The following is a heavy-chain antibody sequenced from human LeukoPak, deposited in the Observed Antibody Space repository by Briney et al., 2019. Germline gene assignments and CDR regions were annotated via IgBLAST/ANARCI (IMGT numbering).Heavy chain of an antibody. D-gene: IGHD3-10*01. J-gene: IGHJ5*01. CDR2: NHYTGST. V-gene: IGHV4-59*01. Sequence: SETLSLTCTVFGGSISTYYWTWIRQPPGKGLEWIGYNHYTGSTNHNPSLKSRVTMSVETSKNQFSLKLSSVTAADTAGYYCARGRSGGDWFDSWGQGTLVTVSS. CDR1: GGSISTYY. CDR3: ARGRSGGDWFDS.